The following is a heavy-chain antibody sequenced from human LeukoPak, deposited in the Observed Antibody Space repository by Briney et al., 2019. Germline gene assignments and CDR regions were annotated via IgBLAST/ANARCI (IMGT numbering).Heavy chain of an antibody. CDR3: ARVEGDSRGLEYLQH. V-gene: IGHV1-18*01. CDR2: ISAYNGNT. D-gene: IGHD2-21*02. Sequence: GASVKVSCKASGYTFTSYGISWVRQAPGQGLEWMGWISAYNGNTNYAQKLQGRVTMTTDTSTSTVYMELSSLRSEDTAVYYCARVEGDSRGLEYLQHWGQGTLVTVSS. J-gene: IGHJ1*01. CDR1: GYTFTSYG.